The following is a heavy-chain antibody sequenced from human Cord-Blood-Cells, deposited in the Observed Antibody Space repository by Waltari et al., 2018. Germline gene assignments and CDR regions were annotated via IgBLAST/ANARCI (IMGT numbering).Heavy chain of an antibody. V-gene: IGHV3-53*01. CDR3: ARVTHGDYVS. CDR2: ICSGGRT. J-gene: IGHJ4*02. Sequence: EVQLVESGGGLIQPGGSLRLSCAASGFTVSSNYMSWVRQAPGKGLEWLSVICSGGRTYYAESVKGRFTISRDNSKNTLYLQMNSLRAEDTAVYYCARVTHGDYVSWGQGTLVTVSS. D-gene: IGHD4-17*01. CDR1: GFTVSSNY.